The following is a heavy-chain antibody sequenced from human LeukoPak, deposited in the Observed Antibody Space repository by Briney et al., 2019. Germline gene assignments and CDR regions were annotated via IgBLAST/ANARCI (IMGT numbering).Heavy chain of an antibody. D-gene: IGHD6-19*01. V-gene: IGHV1-3*01. J-gene: IGHJ1*01. Sequence: VASVKVSCKASGYTFTRYAMHWVRQAPGQRLEWIGWINAGNGNTKYSQKFQGRVTITRDTSASTAYMELSSLRSEDTAVYYCARGSAGQWLVRVYFQHWGQGTLVTVSS. CDR3: ARGSAGQWLVRVYFQH. CDR2: INAGNGNT. CDR1: GYTFTRYA.